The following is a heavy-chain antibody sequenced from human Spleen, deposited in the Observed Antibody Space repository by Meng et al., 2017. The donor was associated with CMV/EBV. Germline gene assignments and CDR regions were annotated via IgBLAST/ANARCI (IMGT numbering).Heavy chain of an antibody. V-gene: IGHV3-73*01. CDR2: IRSKANSYAT. CDR3: TTVRRYDILTGYYNRDY. CDR1: GFTFSGSA. D-gene: IGHD3-9*01. Sequence: GGSLRLSCAASGFTFSGSAMHWVRQASGKGLEWVGRIRSKANSYATAYAASVKGRFTISRDDSKNTAYLQMNSLKTEDTAVYYCTTVRRYDILTGYYNRDYWGQGTLVTVSS. J-gene: IGHJ4*02.